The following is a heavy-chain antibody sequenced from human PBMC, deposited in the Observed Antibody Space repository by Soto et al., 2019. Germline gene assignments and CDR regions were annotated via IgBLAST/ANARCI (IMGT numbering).Heavy chain of an antibody. V-gene: IGHV3-33*01. Sequence: QVHLVESGGGVVQPGRSLRLSCAPSGFTFSAYGMHWVRQAPGKGLEWVAVITNDAKIRYEGDSVKGRFTISRDNSKNMLYLQMDSLRVEDTALYYCVRDDIGDPNGFDIWGQGTMVTVSS. J-gene: IGHJ3*02. CDR3: VRDDIGDPNGFDI. CDR2: ITNDAKIR. CDR1: GFTFSAYG. D-gene: IGHD2-15*01.